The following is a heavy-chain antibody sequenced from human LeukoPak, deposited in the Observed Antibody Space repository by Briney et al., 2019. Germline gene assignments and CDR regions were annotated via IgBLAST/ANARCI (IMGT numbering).Heavy chain of an antibody. CDR1: GFTFSSYS. Sequence: GGSLRLSCAASGFTFSSYSVNWVRQAPGKGLEWVSSISSSSYIYYADSVKGRFTISRDNAKNSLYLQMNSLRAEDTAVYYCASFPGAYYYYYMDVWGKGTTVTVSS. D-gene: IGHD1-26*01. CDR2: ISSSSYI. J-gene: IGHJ6*03. V-gene: IGHV3-21*01. CDR3: ASFPGAYYYYYMDV.